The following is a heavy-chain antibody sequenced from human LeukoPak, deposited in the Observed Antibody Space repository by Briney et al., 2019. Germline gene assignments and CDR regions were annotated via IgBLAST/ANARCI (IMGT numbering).Heavy chain of an antibody. Sequence: QPGGSLRLSCAASGFTFSSYAMTWVRQAPGKGLEWVTSITGNAVGAYYAESVKGRFTISRDSSTNTLYLQMNSLSSEDTAIYYCMKGSRVAVGPSGLADYWGQGTLVTVSS. V-gene: IGHV3-23*01. CDR2: ITGNAVGA. J-gene: IGHJ4*01. CDR1: GFTFSSYA. D-gene: IGHD1-26*01. CDR3: MKGSRVAVGPSGLADY.